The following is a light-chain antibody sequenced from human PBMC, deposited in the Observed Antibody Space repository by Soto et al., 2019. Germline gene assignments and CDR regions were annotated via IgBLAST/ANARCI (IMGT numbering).Light chain of an antibody. CDR2: DAS. CDR3: QQSDKRPYT. V-gene: IGKV1-33*01. Sequence: DIQMTQSPSSLSASVGDRVTITCQASQDISKYLNWYQQRPGKAPKLLIYDASNLETGVPSRFSGSGSGTDFTFTISSLQPEDIASYYCQQSDKRPYTFGQGNKRDIK. J-gene: IGKJ2*01. CDR1: QDISKY.